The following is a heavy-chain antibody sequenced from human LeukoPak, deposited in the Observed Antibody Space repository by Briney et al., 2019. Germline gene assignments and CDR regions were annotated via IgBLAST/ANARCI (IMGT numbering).Heavy chain of an antibody. Sequence: ASVTVSCKASGYTFTSYGISWVRQAPGQGLEWMGWISAYNGNTNYAQKLQGRVTMTTDTSTSTAYMELRSLGSDDTAVYYCARDWRGGYGKVYYGMDVWGQGTTVTVSS. CDR3: ARDWRGGYGKVYYGMDV. CDR2: ISAYNGNT. D-gene: IGHD3-10*01. CDR1: GYTFTSYG. J-gene: IGHJ6*02. V-gene: IGHV1-18*01.